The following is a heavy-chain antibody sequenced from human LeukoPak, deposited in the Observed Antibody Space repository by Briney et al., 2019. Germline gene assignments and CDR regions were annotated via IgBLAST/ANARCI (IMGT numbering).Heavy chain of an antibody. V-gene: IGHV4-34*01. CDR1: GGSFSGYY. CDR2: INHSGST. Sequence: PSETLSLTCAVYGGSFSGYYWSWIRQPPGKGLEWIGEINHSGSTNYNPSLKSRVTISVDTSKNQFSLKLSSVTAADTAVYYCARGGDYGVWWYFDLWGRGTLVTVSS. J-gene: IGHJ2*01. CDR3: ARGGDYGVWWYFDL. D-gene: IGHD4-17*01.